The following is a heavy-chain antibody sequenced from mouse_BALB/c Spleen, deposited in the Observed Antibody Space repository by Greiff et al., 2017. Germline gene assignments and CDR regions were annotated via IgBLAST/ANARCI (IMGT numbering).Heavy chain of an antibody. Sequence: VQLQQSGPELVKPGASVKISCKASGYSFTGYFMNWVKQRHGKSLEWIGRINPYNGDTFYNQKFKGKATLTVDKSSSTAHMELLSLTSEDSAVYNCGRTTATGNYGDFDYWGQGTTLTVSS. J-gene: IGHJ2*01. CDR2: INPYNGDT. V-gene: IGHV1-37*01. CDR3: GRTTATGNYGDFDY. D-gene: IGHD2-1*01. CDR1: GYSFTGYF.